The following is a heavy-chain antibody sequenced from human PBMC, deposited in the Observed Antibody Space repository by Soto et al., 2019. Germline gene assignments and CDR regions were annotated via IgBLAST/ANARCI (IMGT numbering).Heavy chain of an antibody. J-gene: IGHJ4*02. CDR3: ARAPPYYYDSSGYHAPVYDY. Sequence: SVKVSCKASGGTFSSYAISWVRQAPGQGLEWMGGIIPIFGTANYAQKFQGRVTITADESTSTAYMELSSLRSEDTAVYYCARAPPYYYDSSGYHAPVYDYWGQGTLVTVSS. V-gene: IGHV1-69*13. D-gene: IGHD3-22*01. CDR1: GGTFSSYA. CDR2: IIPIFGTA.